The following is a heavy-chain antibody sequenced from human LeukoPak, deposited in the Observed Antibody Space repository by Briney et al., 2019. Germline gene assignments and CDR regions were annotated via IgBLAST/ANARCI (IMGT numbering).Heavy chain of an antibody. Sequence: GGSLRLSCAASGFTFSSYSMNWVRQAPGKGLEWVSSISSSSSYIYYADSVKGRFTISRDNAKNSLYLQMNSLRAEDTAVYYRARDPPGVAARDNWFDPWGQGTLVTVSS. D-gene: IGHD2-15*01. CDR3: ARDPPGVAARDNWFDP. CDR1: GFTFSSYS. CDR2: ISSSSSYI. J-gene: IGHJ5*02. V-gene: IGHV3-21*01.